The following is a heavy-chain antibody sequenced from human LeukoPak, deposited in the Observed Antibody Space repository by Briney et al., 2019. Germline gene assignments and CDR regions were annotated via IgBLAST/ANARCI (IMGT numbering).Heavy chain of an antibody. CDR1: GFIFSNFD. D-gene: IGHD6-13*01. J-gene: IGHJ4*02. V-gene: IGHV3-13*04. CDR3: ARDRGYSNGWYDY. Sequence: GGSLRLSCAASGFIFSNFDMHWVRQVTGKGLEWVSGICTAGDTYYAGSVKGRFTISRENAKNSLYLQMNSLTAGDTAVYYCARDRGYSNGWYDYWGQGTLVSVSS. CDR2: ICTAGDT.